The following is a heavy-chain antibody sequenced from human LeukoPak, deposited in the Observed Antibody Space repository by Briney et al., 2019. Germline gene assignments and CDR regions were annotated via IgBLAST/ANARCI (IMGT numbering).Heavy chain of an antibody. Sequence: ASVKVSCKASGYTFTGYYMHWVRQAPGQGLEWMGWINPNSGGTNYAQKFQGRVTMTRDTSISTAYMELSRLRSDDTAVYYCAREYYYDSSGYYLWGQGTLVTVSS. CDR3: AREYYYDSSGYYL. CDR2: INPNSGGT. J-gene: IGHJ4*02. CDR1: GYTFTGYY. D-gene: IGHD3-22*01. V-gene: IGHV1-2*02.